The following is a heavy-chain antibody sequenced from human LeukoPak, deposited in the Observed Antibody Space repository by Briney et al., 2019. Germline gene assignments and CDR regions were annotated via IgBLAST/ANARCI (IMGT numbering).Heavy chain of an antibody. D-gene: IGHD2-2*01. J-gene: IGHJ6*03. CDR3: ATSQGGVPAARSYYYYMDV. V-gene: IGHV3-33*01. CDR1: GFTFSSYG. CDR2: IWYDGSNN. Sequence: GRSLRLSCAASGFTFSSYGMHWVRQAPGKGLERVAVIWYDGSNNYYADSVKGRFTISRDNSKNTLYLQMNSLRAEDTAVYYCATSQGGVPAARSYYYYMDVWGKGNTVTVSS.